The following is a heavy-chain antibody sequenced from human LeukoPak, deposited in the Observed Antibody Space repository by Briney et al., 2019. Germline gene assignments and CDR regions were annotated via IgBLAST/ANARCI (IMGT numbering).Heavy chain of an antibody. CDR1: GGTFSSYA. Sequence: GASVKVSCKASGGTFSSYAISWVRQAPGQGLEWMGGIIPIFGTANYAQKFQGRVTITADESTSTAYMELSSLRSDDTAVYYCARDYHDSSGYYYNGAFDIWGQGTMVTVSS. D-gene: IGHD3-22*01. V-gene: IGHV1-69*01. J-gene: IGHJ3*02. CDR3: ARDYHDSSGYYYNGAFDI. CDR2: IIPIFGTA.